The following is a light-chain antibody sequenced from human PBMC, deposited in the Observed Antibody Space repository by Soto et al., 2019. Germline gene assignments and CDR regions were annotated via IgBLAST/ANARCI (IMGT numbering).Light chain of an antibody. V-gene: IGLV2-14*01. CDR3: SSYTSSSIYV. Sequence: QSALTQPASVSGSPGQSIAISCTGTRSDVGAYNYVSWYQQHPGKAPKLMISEVTNRPSGVSNRFSGSKSGNTASLTISGLQAEDEADYYCSSYTSSSIYVFGTGTKVTVL. J-gene: IGLJ1*01. CDR1: RSDVGAYNY. CDR2: EVT.